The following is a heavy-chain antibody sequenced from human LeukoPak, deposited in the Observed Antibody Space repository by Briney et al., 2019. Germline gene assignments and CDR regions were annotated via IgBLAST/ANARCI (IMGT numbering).Heavy chain of an antibody. CDR1: GFTFSSYS. J-gene: IGHJ4*02. CDR3: ARLKDYYGSGSYYVGVDY. D-gene: IGHD3-10*01. V-gene: IGHV3-21*01. Sequence: PGGSLRLSCAASGFTFSSYSMNWVRQAPGKGLEWVSSISSSSSYIYYADSVKGRFTISRDNAKNSLYLQMNSLRAEDTAVYYCARLKDYYGSGSYYVGVDYWGQGTLVTVSS. CDR2: ISSSSSYI.